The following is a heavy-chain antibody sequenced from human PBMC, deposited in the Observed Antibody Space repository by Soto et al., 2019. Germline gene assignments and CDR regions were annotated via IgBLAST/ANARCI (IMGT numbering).Heavy chain of an antibody. D-gene: IGHD3-3*01. CDR3: ARRGPYYDFWSGYSPGDYYGMDV. J-gene: IGHJ6*02. CDR1: GGTFSSYA. CDR2: IIPIFGTA. Sequence: GASVKVSCKASGGTFSSYAISWVRQAPGQGLEWMGGIIPIFGTANYAQKFQGRVTITADESTSTAYMELSSLRSEDMAVYYCARRGPYYDFWSGYSPGDYYGMDVWGQGTTVTVSS. V-gene: IGHV1-69*13.